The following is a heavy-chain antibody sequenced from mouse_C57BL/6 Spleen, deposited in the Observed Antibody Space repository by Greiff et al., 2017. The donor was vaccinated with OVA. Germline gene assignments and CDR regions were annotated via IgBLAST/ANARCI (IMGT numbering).Heavy chain of an antibody. CDR1: GYTFTSYG. J-gene: IGHJ1*03. CDR3: AREGFNYYGSSYDWYFDV. CDR2: IYPRSGNT. Sequence: QVQLQQSGAELARPGASVKLSCKASGYTFTSYGISWVKQRTGQGLEWIGEIYPRSGNTYYNEKFKGKATLTADKSSSTAYMELRSLTSEDSAVYFCAREGFNYYGSSYDWYFDVWGTGTTVTVSS. V-gene: IGHV1-81*01. D-gene: IGHD1-1*01.